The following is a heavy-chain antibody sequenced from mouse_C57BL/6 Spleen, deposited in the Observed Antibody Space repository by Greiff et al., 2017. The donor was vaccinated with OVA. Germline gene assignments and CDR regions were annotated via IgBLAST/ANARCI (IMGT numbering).Heavy chain of an antibody. CDR3: AREGYHGGFDY. CDR2: ISYSGST. Sequence: VQLQQSGPGMVKPSQSLSLTCTVTGYSITSGYDWHWIRHFPGNKLEWMGYISYSGSTNYNPSLKSRISITHDTSKNHFFLKLNSVTTEDTATYYCAREGYHGGFDYWGQGTTLTVSS. V-gene: IGHV3-1*01. J-gene: IGHJ2*01. CDR1: GYSITSGYD.